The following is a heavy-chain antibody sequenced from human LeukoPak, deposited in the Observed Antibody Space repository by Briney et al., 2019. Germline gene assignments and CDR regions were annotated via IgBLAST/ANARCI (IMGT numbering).Heavy chain of an antibody. CDR2: ISGDGRRT. Sequence: GGSLRLSCAASGFTFADSGMHWVRQTPGKGLEWVSLISGDGRRTYYADSVKGRFTISRDNSKNTLYLQMNSLRAEDTAVYYCAKELYDFWSGYWGVWGQGTLVTVSS. J-gene: IGHJ4*02. V-gene: IGHV3-23*01. CDR1: GFTFADSG. D-gene: IGHD3-3*01. CDR3: AKELYDFWSGYWGV.